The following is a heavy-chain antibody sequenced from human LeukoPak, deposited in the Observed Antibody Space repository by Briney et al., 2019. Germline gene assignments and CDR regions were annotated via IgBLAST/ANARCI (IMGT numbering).Heavy chain of an antibody. CDR1: GFTFSSYE. CDR2: ISSSGSTI. V-gene: IGHV3-48*03. CDR3: AKEGDYYGSGSYRDGFDI. D-gene: IGHD3-10*01. Sequence: GGSLRLSCAASGFTFSSYEMNWVRQAPGKGLEWVSYISSSGSTIYYADSVKGRFTISRDNAKNSLYLQMNSLRAEDTAVYYCAKEGDYYGSGSYRDGFDIWGQGTRATVSS. J-gene: IGHJ3*02.